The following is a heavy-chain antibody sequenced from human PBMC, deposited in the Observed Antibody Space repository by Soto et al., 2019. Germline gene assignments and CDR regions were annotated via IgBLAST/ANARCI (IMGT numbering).Heavy chain of an antibody. Sequence: EVQLVESGGGLVQPGRSLRLSCAASGFTFDDYAMHWVRQAPGKGLEWVSGISWNSGSLGYADSVKGRFTISRDNAKNSRYLQMNSLRAEDTTLYYCAKGTWYQLLPFSYFDYWGQGTLVTVSS. CDR2: ISWNSGSL. CDR1: GFTFDDYA. V-gene: IGHV3-9*01. J-gene: IGHJ4*02. CDR3: AKGTWYQLLPFSYFDY. D-gene: IGHD2-2*01.